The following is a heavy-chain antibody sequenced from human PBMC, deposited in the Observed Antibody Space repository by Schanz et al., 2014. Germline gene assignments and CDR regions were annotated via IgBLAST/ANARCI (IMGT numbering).Heavy chain of an antibody. V-gene: IGHV3-7*01. CDR3: ARDKGGYYPFDY. D-gene: IGHD3-22*01. J-gene: IGHJ4*02. Sequence: EVQLVESGGGLVKPGGSLRLSCRASGFTFSDYSMNWVRRAPGKGLEWVANINQDGSDKSYVDSVKGRFTISRDNAKNSLYLQMNSLRAEDTAVYYCARDKGGYYPFDYWGQGSLVTVS. CDR2: INQDGSDK. CDR1: GFTFSDYS.